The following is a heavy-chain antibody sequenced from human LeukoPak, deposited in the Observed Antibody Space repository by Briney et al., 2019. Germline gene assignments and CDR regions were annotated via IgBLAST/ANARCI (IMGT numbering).Heavy chain of an antibody. V-gene: IGHV1-2*02. CDR3: ARDLVGYCSSTSCSPRPQNWFDP. CDR2: INPNSGGT. D-gene: IGHD2-2*01. Sequence: ASVKVSCKASGYTFTGCYMHWVRQAPGQGLEWMGWINPNSGGTNYAQKFQGRVTMTRDTSISTAYMELSRLRSDDTAVYYCARDLVGYCSSTSCSPRPQNWFDPWGQGTLVTVSS. J-gene: IGHJ5*02. CDR1: GYTFTGCY.